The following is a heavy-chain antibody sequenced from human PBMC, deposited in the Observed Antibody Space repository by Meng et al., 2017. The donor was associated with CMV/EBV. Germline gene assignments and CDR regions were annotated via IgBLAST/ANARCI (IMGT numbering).Heavy chain of an antibody. V-gene: IGHV3-21*01. CDR3: ARVLPDCSSTSCYGMDV. Sequence: ESLMISCAASGSIFSSYSMNWVRQAPGKGLEWVSSISSSSSYIYYADSVKGRFTITSDNAKNSLYLQMNSLRAEDTAVYYCARVLPDCSSTSCYGMDVWGQGTTVTVSS. J-gene: IGHJ6*02. CDR2: ISSSSSYI. CDR1: GSIFSSYS. D-gene: IGHD2-2*01.